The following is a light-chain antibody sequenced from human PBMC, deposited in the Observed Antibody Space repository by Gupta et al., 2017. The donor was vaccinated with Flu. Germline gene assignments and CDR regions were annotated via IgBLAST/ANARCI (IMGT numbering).Light chain of an antibody. CDR2: AAS. Sequence: DIQMTQSPSSLYASVGDRVTITCRASQGISTYLAWFQQKPGRAPKSLIYAASRLQSGVPSTFSGSGSGTDFTLTIISLHPEDFAPYYCQQDTSFATTSGGAVKVQI. V-gene: IGKV1-16*01. CDR3: QQDTSFATT. CDR1: QGISTY. J-gene: IGKJ4*01.